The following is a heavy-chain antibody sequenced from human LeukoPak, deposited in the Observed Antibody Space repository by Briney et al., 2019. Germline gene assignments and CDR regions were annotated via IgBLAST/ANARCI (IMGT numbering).Heavy chain of an antibody. CDR2: IYSSGIT. J-gene: IGHJ4*02. V-gene: IGHV4-4*07. D-gene: IGHD3-9*01. CDR1: GGSIHTFY. CDR3: ARDQHDILTGFDS. Sequence: SETLSLTCTVSGGSIHTFYWSWVRQPAGKGLEWIGRIYSSGITNYNPSLKSRVTLSVDTSKNQFSLKLTSLTAADTAVYYCARDQHDILTGFDSWGQGTLVTVSS.